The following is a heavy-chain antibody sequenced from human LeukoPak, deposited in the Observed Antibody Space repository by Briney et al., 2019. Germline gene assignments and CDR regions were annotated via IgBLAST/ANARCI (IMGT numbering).Heavy chain of an antibody. V-gene: IGHV1-18*01. D-gene: IGHD4-17*01. CDR2: ISAYNGNT. J-gene: IGHJ5*02. CDR1: GYTFTSYG. Sequence: GASVKVSCKASGYTFTSYGISWVRQAPGQGLEWMGWISAYNGNTNYAQKLQGRVTMTTDTSTSTAYMELRSLRSDDTAVYYCARDPNPSTMTTPTNWFDPWGQGTLVTVSS. CDR3: ARDPNPSTMTTPTNWFDP.